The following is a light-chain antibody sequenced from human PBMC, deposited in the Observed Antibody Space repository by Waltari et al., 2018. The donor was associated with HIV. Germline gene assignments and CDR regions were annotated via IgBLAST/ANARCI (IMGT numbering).Light chain of an antibody. J-gene: IGLJ3*02. CDR3: GADHGSGSNFGRV. CDR1: SGYSNYK. V-gene: IGLV9-49*01. Sequence: QPVLTKPPSASASLRASVTLTSTLSSGYSNYKVTWYQQRPGKGPRFVMRVGTVGIVGSKGDGIPDRFSVLGSGLNRYLTIKNIQEEDGSDYHCGADHGSGSNFGRVFGGGTKLTVL. CDR2: VGTVGIVG.